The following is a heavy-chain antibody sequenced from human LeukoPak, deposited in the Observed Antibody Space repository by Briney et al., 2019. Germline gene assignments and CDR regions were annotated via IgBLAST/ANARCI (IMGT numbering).Heavy chain of an antibody. V-gene: IGHV7-4-1*02. CDR1: GYTFTSYA. CDR2: INTNTGNP. CDR3: ARDHHSLPIVVVPAAEFDP. D-gene: IGHD2-2*01. Sequence: ASVKVSCKASGYTFTSYAMNWVRQAPGQGLEWMGWINTNTGNPTYAQGFTGRFVFSLDTSVSTAYLQISSLKDEDTAVYYCARDHHSLPIVVVPAAEFDPWGQGTLVTVSS. J-gene: IGHJ5*02.